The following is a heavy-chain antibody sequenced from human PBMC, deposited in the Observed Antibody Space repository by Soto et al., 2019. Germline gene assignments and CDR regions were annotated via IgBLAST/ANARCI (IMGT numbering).Heavy chain of an antibody. CDR3: ARSNPRNGYLT. D-gene: IGHD5-18*01. J-gene: IGHJ4*02. V-gene: IGHV4-59*01. Sequence: SETLSLTCTVSGGSISSYYWSWIRQPPGKGLEWIGYIYYSGSTNYNPSLKSRVTISVDTSKNQFSLKLSSVTAADTAVYYCARSNPRNGYLTWGQGTLVTVSS. CDR1: GGSISSYY. CDR2: IYYSGST.